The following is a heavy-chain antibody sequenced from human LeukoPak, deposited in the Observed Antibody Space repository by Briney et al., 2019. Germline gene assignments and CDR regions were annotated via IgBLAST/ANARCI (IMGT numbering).Heavy chain of an antibody. J-gene: IGHJ4*02. CDR3: ASFDFWSGLVDY. CDR1: GGTFSSYA. CDR2: IIPIFGTA. D-gene: IGHD3-3*01. Sequence: SVKVSCKASGGTFSSYAISWVRQAPGQGLEWMGRIIPIFGTANYAQKFQGRVTITTDESTSTAYMELSSLRSEDTAVYYCASFDFWSGLVDYWGQGTLVTVSS. V-gene: IGHV1-69*05.